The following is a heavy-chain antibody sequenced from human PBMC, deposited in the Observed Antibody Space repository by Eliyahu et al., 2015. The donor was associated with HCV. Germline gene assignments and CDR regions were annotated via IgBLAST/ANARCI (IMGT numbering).Heavy chain of an antibody. CDR1: GFTFGDYA. CDR2: IRSKAYGGTT. J-gene: IGHJ6*02. CDR3: TREGIAVAEDGMDV. Sequence: EVQLVESGGGLVQPGRSLRLSCTASGFTFGDYAMSWVRQAPGKGLEWVGFIRSKAYGGTTEYAASVKGRFTISRDDSKSIAYLQMNSLKTEDTAVYYCTREGIAVAEDGMDVWGQGTTVTVSS. D-gene: IGHD6-19*01. V-gene: IGHV3-49*04.